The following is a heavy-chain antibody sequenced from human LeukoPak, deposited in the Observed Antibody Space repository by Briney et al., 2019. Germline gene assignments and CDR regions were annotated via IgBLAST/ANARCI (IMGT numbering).Heavy chain of an antibody. V-gene: IGHV3-23*01. CDR3: AKTNSYYSD. Sequence: AGGSLRLSCAASGFTFSSYGMNWVRQAPGKGLEWVSGISGSGGTTYYADSVKGRFTISRDNSKNSLSLQVSSLRAEDTAVYYCAKTNSYYSDWGQGTLVTVSS. CDR1: GFTFSSYG. CDR2: ISGSGGTT. J-gene: IGHJ4*02. D-gene: IGHD3-22*01.